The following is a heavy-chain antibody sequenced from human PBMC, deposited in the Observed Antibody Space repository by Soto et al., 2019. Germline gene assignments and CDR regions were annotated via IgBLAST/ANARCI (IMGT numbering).Heavy chain of an antibody. CDR2: INPNSGGT. V-gene: IGHV1-2*02. D-gene: IGHD3-10*01. J-gene: IGHJ6*02. CDR1: GYTFTGYY. CDR3: ARDGTGYYGSESTGFDV. Sequence: RASVKVSCKASGYTFTGYYIHWVRQAPGQGLEWMGWINPNSGGTNYAQKFQGRVTMTRDTSISTAYMELSRLRSDETAVYYCARDGTGYYGSESTGFDVWGHGTPVTV.